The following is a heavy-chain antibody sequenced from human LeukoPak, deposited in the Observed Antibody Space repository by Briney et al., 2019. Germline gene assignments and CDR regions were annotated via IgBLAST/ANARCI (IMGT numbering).Heavy chain of an antibody. V-gene: IGHV3-11*01. Sequence: TGGSLRLSCAASGFTFSDYYMSWIRQAPGKGLEWVSYISSSGSTIYYADSVKGRFTISRDNAKNSLYLQMNSLRAEDTALYYCAKDVYNYYDTSGYYSWGQGTQVTVSS. CDR1: GFTFSDYY. CDR2: ISSSGSTI. D-gene: IGHD3-22*01. CDR3: AKDVYNYYDTSGYYS. J-gene: IGHJ4*02.